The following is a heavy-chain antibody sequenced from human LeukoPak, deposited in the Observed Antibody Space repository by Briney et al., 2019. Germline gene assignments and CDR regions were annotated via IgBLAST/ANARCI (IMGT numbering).Heavy chain of an antibody. D-gene: IGHD3-22*01. Sequence: KPGGSLRLSCAASGFTFSDFYMSWIRQAPGKGLEWVAYISTSSTTIYYADSVKGRFTISRDNAKNSLYLQMNSLRAEDTAVYYCARLVSGYYSPLDYWGQGTLVTVSS. CDR1: GFTFSDFY. CDR3: ARLVSGYYSPLDY. CDR2: ISTSSTTI. V-gene: IGHV3-11*01. J-gene: IGHJ4*02.